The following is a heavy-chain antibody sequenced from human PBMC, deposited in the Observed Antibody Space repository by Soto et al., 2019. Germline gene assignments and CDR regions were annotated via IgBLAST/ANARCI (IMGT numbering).Heavy chain of an antibody. CDR1: GGSISRGGYS. CDR2: IYHSGST. D-gene: IGHD3-10*01. CDR3: ARENNVLPGGYFDY. J-gene: IGHJ4*02. Sequence: QLQLQESGSGLVKPSQTLSLTCAVSGGSISRGGYSWSWIRQPPGKGLEWIGYIYHSGSTYYNPPLKSRVTISVDRSKNQFSLKLSSVTAADTAVYYCARENNVLPGGYFDYWGQGTLVTVSS. V-gene: IGHV4-30-2*01.